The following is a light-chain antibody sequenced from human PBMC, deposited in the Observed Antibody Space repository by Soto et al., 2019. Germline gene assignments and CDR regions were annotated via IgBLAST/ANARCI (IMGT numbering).Light chain of an antibody. CDR3: QQYGSSPPRT. CDR2: GAS. V-gene: IGKV3-20*01. J-gene: IGKJ1*01. CDR1: QSVSNDF. Sequence: EIVLTQSRVILSLSTGDRAPLSCRASQSVSNDFLAWYQQKPGQAPRLLIYGASTRATDVPDRFSGSGSGADFTLTISRLEPEDFAVYYCQQYGSSPPRTFGQGTKVDIK.